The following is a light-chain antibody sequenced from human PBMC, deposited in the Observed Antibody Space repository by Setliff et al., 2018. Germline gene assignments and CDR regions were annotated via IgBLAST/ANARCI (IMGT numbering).Light chain of an antibody. CDR2: DVT. CDR3: LSYTSDTTHAV. CDR1: SRDVGGYNF. J-gene: IGLJ2*01. V-gene: IGLV2-14*01. Sequence: QSALAQPAAVSGSPGQSIAISCTGTSRDVGGYNFVSWYQQHPDKAPKLLIYDVTVRPSGVSDRFSGSKSGNTASLTISGLQAEDEADYYCLSYTSDTTHAVFGGGTKATVL.